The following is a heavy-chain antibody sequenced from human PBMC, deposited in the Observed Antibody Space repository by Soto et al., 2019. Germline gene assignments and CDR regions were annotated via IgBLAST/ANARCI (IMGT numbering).Heavy chain of an antibody. J-gene: IGHJ6*02. D-gene: IGHD3-3*01. CDR2: INHSGST. V-gene: IGHV4-34*01. CDR3: ARGSLKLPSRSYDFWSGHLSNYYYGMDV. Sequence: PSETLSLTCAVYGGSFSGYHWSWIRQPPGKGLEWIGEINHSGSTNYNPSLKSRVTISVDTSKNQFSLKLSSVTAADTAVYYCARGSLKLPSRSYDFWSGHLSNYYYGMDVWGQGTTVTVSS. CDR1: GGSFSGYH.